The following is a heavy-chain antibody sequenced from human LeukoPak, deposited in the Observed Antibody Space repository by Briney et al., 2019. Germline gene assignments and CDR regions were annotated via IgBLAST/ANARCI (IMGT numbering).Heavy chain of an antibody. Sequence: GGSLRLSCAASGFTFSSYAMHWVRQAPGRGLEWVSSISDSGGSTYYADSVKGRITISRDNSKNALYVQVNSLRAEDTAVYYCAKGQYGSGSYSNDYWGQGTLVTVSS. V-gene: IGHV3-23*01. CDR2: ISDSGGST. D-gene: IGHD3-10*01. CDR3: AKGQYGSGSYSNDY. CDR1: GFTFSSYA. J-gene: IGHJ4*02.